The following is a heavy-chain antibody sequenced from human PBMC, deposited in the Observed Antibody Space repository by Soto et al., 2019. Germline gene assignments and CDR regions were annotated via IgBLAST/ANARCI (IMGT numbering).Heavy chain of an antibody. D-gene: IGHD4-17*01. CDR2: IGTAGDT. CDR1: GFTFSSYD. J-gene: IGHJ6*02. CDR3: ARGTLRGGMDV. Sequence: GGSLRLSCAASGFTFSSYDMQWVRQATGKGLEWVSAIGTAGDTYYPGSVKGRFTISRENAKNSLYLQMNSLRAGDTAVYYCARGTLRGGMDVWGQGTTVTVSS. V-gene: IGHV3-13*01.